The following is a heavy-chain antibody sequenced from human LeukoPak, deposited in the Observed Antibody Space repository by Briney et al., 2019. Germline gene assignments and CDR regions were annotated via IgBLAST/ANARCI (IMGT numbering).Heavy chain of an antibody. CDR1: GFTFSSYS. CDR3: ARFDGPYYFDY. D-gene: IGHD3-9*01. CDR2: ISSSSSYI. J-gene: IGHJ4*02. V-gene: IGHV3-21*01. Sequence: GGSLRLSRAASGFTFSSYSMNWVRQAPGKGLEWVSSISSSSSYIYYADSVKGRFTISRDNAKNSLYLQMNSLRAEDTAVYYCARFDGPYYFDYWGQGTLVTVSS.